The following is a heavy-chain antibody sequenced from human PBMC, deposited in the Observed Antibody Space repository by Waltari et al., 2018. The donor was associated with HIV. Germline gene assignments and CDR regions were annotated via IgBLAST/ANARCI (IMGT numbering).Heavy chain of an antibody. Sequence: EVQLVESGGGWVQPGGSLRLSWAAAGFTFSAYRLTWVRQAPGKGLELVANIKQDGSEKYYVDSVKGRFTISRDNAKNSLYLQMNSLRAEDTAVYYCARMIVVVVAATGAFESWGQGTMVTVSS. J-gene: IGHJ3*02. D-gene: IGHD2-15*01. CDR2: IKQDGSEK. CDR3: ARMIVVVVAATGAFES. CDR1: GFTFSAYR. V-gene: IGHV3-7*01.